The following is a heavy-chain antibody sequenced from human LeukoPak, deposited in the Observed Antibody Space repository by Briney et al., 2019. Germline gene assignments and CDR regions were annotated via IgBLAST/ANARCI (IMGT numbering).Heavy chain of an antibody. Sequence: SVKVSCQASGGTFSSYAISWVRQAPGQGLEWMGGIIPIFGTANYAQKFQGRVTITADESTSTAYMELSSLRSEDTAVYYCARVTTVAWFDPWAREPWSPSPQ. CDR1: GGTFSSYA. V-gene: IGHV1-69*13. D-gene: IGHD1-1*01. CDR3: ARVTTVAWFDP. J-gene: IGHJ5*02. CDR2: IIPIFGTA.